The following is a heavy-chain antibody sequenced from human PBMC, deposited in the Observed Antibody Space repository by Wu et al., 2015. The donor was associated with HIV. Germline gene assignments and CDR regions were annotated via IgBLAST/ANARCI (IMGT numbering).Heavy chain of an antibody. Sequence: QVQLVQSGAEVKKPGASVKVSCKASGYTFTGYYIHWVRQAPGQGLEWMGWINPNSGGTNYAQKFQGRITMTSDTPKNTVFMELSSLRSDDTAVYYCTRSRVTLGNFDSWGQGTLVIVSS. D-gene: IGHD3-16*01. CDR1: GYTFTGYY. CDR3: TRSRVTLGNFDS. J-gene: IGHJ4*02. V-gene: IGHV1-2*02. CDR2: INPNSGGT.